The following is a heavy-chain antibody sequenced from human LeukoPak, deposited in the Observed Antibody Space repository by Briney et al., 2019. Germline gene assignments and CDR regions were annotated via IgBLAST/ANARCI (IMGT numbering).Heavy chain of an antibody. CDR1: GFTFSRYA. J-gene: IGHJ4*02. CDR3: AKDFTVVVTAIVDY. Sequence: GGSLRLSCPASGFTFSRYAMSSLRQAPGKELEGVLAISGSGGSTYYADSVKGRFTISRDNSKNTLYLQMNSLRAEDTAVYYCAKDFTVVVTAIVDYWGQGTLVTVSS. CDR2: ISGSGGST. D-gene: IGHD2-21*02. V-gene: IGHV3-23*01.